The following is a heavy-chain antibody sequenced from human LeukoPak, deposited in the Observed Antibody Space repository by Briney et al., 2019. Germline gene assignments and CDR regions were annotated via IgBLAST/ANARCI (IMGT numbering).Heavy chain of an antibody. V-gene: IGHV1-46*01. D-gene: IGHD6-19*01. CDR2: INPSGGST. CDR3: ARAFDSGLNY. Sequence: ASVTVSCTASGYTFTSYYMHWVRQAPGQGLEWMGIINPSGGSTSYAQKFQGRVTITRDTSASAAYMELSSLRSEDTAVYYCARAFDSGLNYWGQGTLVSVSS. J-gene: IGHJ4*02. CDR1: GYTFTSYY.